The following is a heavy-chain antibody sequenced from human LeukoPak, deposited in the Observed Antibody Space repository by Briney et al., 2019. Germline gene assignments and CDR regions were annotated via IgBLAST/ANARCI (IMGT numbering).Heavy chain of an antibody. CDR2: ISGSGGTT. Sequence: PGGSLRLSCAASEFTFSSYAVSWVRQAPGKGLEWVSAISGSGGTTYYGDSVKGRFTISRDNSKNTLYLQMNSLRAEDTALYYCARGLVTKGYFDYWGQGTLVTVSS. CDR1: EFTFSSYA. D-gene: IGHD2-21*02. V-gene: IGHV3-23*01. CDR3: ARGLVTKGYFDY. J-gene: IGHJ4*02.